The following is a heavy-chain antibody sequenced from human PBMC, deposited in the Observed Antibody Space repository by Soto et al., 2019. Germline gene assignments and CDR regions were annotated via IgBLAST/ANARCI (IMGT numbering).Heavy chain of an antibody. Sequence: EVQLVESGGGLVQPGGSLRLSCAASGFTFTSYWMHWVRQAPGKGLVWVSRINPYGSTTNYAHSVKGQFTISRDNAKKTLYLPMNRLRAEGTAVYYCARGAGSAYYVDSWGQGTLVTVSS. J-gene: IGHJ4*02. CDR3: ARGAGSAYYVDS. V-gene: IGHV3-74*01. CDR1: GFTFTSYW. D-gene: IGHD3-22*01. CDR2: INPYGSTT.